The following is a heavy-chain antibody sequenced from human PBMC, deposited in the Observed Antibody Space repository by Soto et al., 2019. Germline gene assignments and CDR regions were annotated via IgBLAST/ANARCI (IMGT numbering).Heavy chain of an antibody. CDR2: IYDSGST. CDR3: AREEGGGYDHRWFDP. J-gene: IGHJ5*02. CDR1: GGSISSSGYY. V-gene: IGHV4-31*03. Sequence: QVQLQESGPGLVKPSQTRSLTCTVSGGSISSSGYYWSWIRQHPGKGLEWIGYIYDSGSTYYNPSLKSRVTISVDTSKNQFSLKLSSVTAADTAVYYCAREEGGGYDHRWFDPWGQGTLVTVSS. D-gene: IGHD5-12*01.